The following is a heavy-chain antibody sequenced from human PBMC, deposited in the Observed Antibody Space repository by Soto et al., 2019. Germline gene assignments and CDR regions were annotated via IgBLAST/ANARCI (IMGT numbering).Heavy chain of an antibody. D-gene: IGHD5-12*01. Sequence: QVQLVQSGAEVKKPGSSVTVSCKASGGTFSSYTISWVRQAPGQGLEWMGGIIPIFGTANYAQKFQGRVTSTEDESPSTAYKELSSLRSEDTAVYYCARGNHRWLQLWYFDLWGRGTLVTVSS. CDR3: ARGNHRWLQLWYFDL. V-gene: IGHV1-69*12. CDR1: GGTFSSYT. CDR2: IIPIFGTA. J-gene: IGHJ2*01.